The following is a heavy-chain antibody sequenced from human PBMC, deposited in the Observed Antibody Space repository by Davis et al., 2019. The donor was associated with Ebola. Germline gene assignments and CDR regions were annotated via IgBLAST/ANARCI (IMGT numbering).Heavy chain of an antibody. CDR1: GFTFSSYA. Sequence: GESLKISCAASGFTFSSYAMSWVRQAPGKGLEWVSAISGSGGSTYYADSVKGRFTISRDNSKNTLYLQMNTLRAEDTAVYYCAKESSMAAAGTGYYFDYWGQGTLVTVSS. D-gene: IGHD6-13*01. CDR3: AKESSMAAAGTGYYFDY. CDR2: ISGSGGST. V-gene: IGHV3-23*01. J-gene: IGHJ4*02.